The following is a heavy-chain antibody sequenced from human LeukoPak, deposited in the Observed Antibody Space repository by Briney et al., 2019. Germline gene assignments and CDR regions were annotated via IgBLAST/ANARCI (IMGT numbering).Heavy chain of an antibody. CDR3: AKDGDDYGDYLPDY. J-gene: IGHJ4*02. V-gene: IGHV1-69*13. Sequence: SVKVSCKASGGTFSSYAISWVRQAPGQGLEWMGGIIPIFGTANYAQKFQGRVTIAADESTSTAYMELSSLRSEDTAVYYCAKDGDDYGDYLPDYWGQGTLVTVSS. D-gene: IGHD4-17*01. CDR1: GGTFSSYA. CDR2: IIPIFGTA.